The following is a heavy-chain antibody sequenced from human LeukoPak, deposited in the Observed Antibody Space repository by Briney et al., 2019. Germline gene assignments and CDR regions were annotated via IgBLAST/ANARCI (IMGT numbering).Heavy chain of an antibody. D-gene: IGHD4-17*01. CDR1: GGSFSGFY. V-gene: IGHV4-34*01. Sequence: PSETLSLTCAAYGGSFSGFYRSWIRQPPGKGLEWIGEINQSGITNYNPSLKSRITISADTSKSQFSLKVNSVTAADTAVYYCARVRAEGDYWHEEIDYWGQGTLVTVSS. CDR2: INQSGIT. J-gene: IGHJ4*02. CDR3: ARVRAEGDYWHEEIDY.